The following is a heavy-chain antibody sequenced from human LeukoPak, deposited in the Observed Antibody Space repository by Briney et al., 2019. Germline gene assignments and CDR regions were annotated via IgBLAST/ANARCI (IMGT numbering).Heavy chain of an antibody. Sequence: GGSLRLSCAAPGFTFSSYAMHWVRQAPGKGLEWVAVISYDGSNKYYADSVKGRFTISRDNSKNTLYLQMNSLRAEDTAVYYCARGAKYSNDEWYWGQGTLVTVSS. CDR2: ISYDGSNK. CDR3: ARGAKYSNDEWY. D-gene: IGHD6-13*01. V-gene: IGHV3-30*04. CDR1: GFTFSSYA. J-gene: IGHJ4*02.